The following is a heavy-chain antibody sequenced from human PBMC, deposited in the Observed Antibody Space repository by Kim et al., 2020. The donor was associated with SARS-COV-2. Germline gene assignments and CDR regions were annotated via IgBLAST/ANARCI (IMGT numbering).Heavy chain of an antibody. V-gene: IGHV3-49*04. Sequence: GGSLRLSCTASGFTFGDYAMSWVRQAPGKGLEWVGFIRSKAYGGTTEYAASVKGRFTISRDDSKSIAYLQMNSLKTEDTAVYYCTRGKYYYDSSGYYYWGQGTLVTVSS. CDR2: IRSKAYGGTT. CDR1: GFTFGDYA. J-gene: IGHJ4*02. D-gene: IGHD3-22*01. CDR3: TRGKYYYDSSGYYY.